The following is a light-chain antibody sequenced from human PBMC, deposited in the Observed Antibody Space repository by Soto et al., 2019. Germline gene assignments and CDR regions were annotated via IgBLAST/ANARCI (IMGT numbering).Light chain of an antibody. CDR2: AAS. V-gene: IGKV1-39*01. J-gene: IGKJ3*01. Sequence: DIQMTQSPSSLSASVGDRVTITCRASQSIGTYLNWYQWKPGKAPKDLIYAASSLQSGVPSRFSGSGSGTDFTLTISSLQPEDFATYFCQQTYSMPRGFTFGPGTKVDIK. CDR1: QSIGTY. CDR3: QQTYSMPRGFT.